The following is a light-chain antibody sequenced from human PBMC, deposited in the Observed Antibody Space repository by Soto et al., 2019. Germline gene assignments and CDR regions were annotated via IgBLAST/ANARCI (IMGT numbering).Light chain of an antibody. V-gene: IGKV3-20*01. CDR3: QQYVSSART. CDR1: QSVSSY. Sequence: EIVLTQSPGTLSLSPGERATLSCRASQSVSSYLAWYQQQPGQAPRLLIYGASSRATGIPDRFSGSGSGTDFSLTISRLEPEDFAVYYCQQYVSSARTFGQGTKVEIK. CDR2: GAS. J-gene: IGKJ1*01.